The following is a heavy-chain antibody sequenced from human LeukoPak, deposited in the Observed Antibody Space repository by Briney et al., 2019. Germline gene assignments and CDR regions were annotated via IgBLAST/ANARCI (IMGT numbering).Heavy chain of an antibody. D-gene: IGHD3-10*01. Sequence: SETLSLTCTVSGGSISSYYWSWIRQPPGKGLEWIGYIYYSGSTNYNPSLKSRVTISVDTCKNQFSLKLTSVPAAATAVYYCARFASGSGSYSFYFDYWGQGTLVTVSS. CDR1: GGSISSYY. V-gene: IGHV4-59*01. CDR2: IYYSGST. CDR3: ARFASGSGSYSFYFDY. J-gene: IGHJ4*02.